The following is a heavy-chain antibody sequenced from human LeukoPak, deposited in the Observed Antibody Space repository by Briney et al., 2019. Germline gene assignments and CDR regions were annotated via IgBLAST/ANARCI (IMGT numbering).Heavy chain of an antibody. V-gene: IGHV1-69*13. J-gene: IGHJ4*02. Sequence: GASVNVSCKTPEGTFNNYAITWVRQAPGQGLEWMGVFIPIFGTANYAQKFQGRVTITADESTRTAYMELSSLRSEDTAVYYCASGGYGDYPSDYWGQGTLVTVSS. CDR1: EGTFNNYA. CDR3: ASGGYGDYPSDY. D-gene: IGHD4-17*01. CDR2: FIPIFGTA.